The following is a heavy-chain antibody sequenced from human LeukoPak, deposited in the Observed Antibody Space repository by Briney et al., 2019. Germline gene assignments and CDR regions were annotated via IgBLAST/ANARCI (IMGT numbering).Heavy chain of an antibody. D-gene: IGHD3-10*01. CDR3: ARTDYYGSP. CDR2: ISYDGSNK. V-gene: IGHV3-30*04. Sequence: PGGSLRLSCAASGFTFTNYAMHWVRQAPGKGLEWVAVISYDGSNKYYADSVKGRFTISRDNSKNTLYLQMNSLRADDTAVYYYARTDYYGSPWGQGTLVTVSS. CDR1: GFTFTNYA. J-gene: IGHJ5*02.